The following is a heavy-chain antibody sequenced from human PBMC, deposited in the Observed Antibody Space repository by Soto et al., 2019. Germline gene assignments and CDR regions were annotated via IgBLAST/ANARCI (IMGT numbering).Heavy chain of an antibody. CDR3: ARGPTVTTLRYYYYYGMDV. D-gene: IGHD4-17*01. J-gene: IGHJ6*02. Sequence: SETLSLTCAVYGGSFSGYYWSWIRQPPGKGLEWIGEINHSGSTNYNPSLKSRVTISVDTSKNQFSLKLSSVTAADTAAYYCARGPTVTTLRYYYYYGMDVWGQGTTVTVSS. V-gene: IGHV4-34*01. CDR1: GGSFSGYY. CDR2: INHSGST.